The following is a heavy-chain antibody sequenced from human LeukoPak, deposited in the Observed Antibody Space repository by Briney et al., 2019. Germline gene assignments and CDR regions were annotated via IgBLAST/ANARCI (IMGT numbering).Heavy chain of an antibody. V-gene: IGHV3-23*01. CDR3: ARGRGGDYVPSRFDY. D-gene: IGHD4-17*01. CDR1: GFAFSGFA. CDR2: ISGSGGNT. J-gene: IGHJ4*02. Sequence: GGSLRLSCSACGFAFSGFAMGWVRQAPGKGLEWVSSISGSGGNTYYADSVEGRFTVSRDNSKNTLYLQMNSLRAEDTALYYCARGRGGDYVPSRFDYWGQGTLVTVSS.